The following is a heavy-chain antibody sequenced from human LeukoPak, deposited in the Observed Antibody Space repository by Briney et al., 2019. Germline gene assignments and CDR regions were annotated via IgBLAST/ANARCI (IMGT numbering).Heavy chain of an antibody. Sequence: SETLSLTCTVSGGSISSSSYYWGWIRQPPGKGLEWIGSIYYSGSTYYNPSLKSRVTISVDTSKNQFSLKLRSVTAADTAVYYCAREYVDGSGSYPDYWGQGTLVTVSS. CDR1: GGSISSSSYY. CDR3: AREYVDGSGSYPDY. D-gene: IGHD3-10*01. CDR2: IYYSGST. J-gene: IGHJ4*02. V-gene: IGHV4-39*07.